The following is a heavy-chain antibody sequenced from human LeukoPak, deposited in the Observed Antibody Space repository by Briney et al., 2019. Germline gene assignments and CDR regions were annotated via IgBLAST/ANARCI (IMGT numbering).Heavy chain of an antibody. J-gene: IGHJ3*02. CDR3: VQAAVAGTVGAFDI. Sequence: GASVKVSCKASGYTFTSYGISWVRQAPGQGLEWMGWISAYNGNTNYPQKLQGRVTMTTDTSTSTAYMELRSLRSADTGVYYCVQAAVAGTVGAFDIWGQGTMVTVSS. V-gene: IGHV1-18*01. CDR1: GYTFTSYG. D-gene: IGHD6-19*01. CDR2: ISAYNGNT.